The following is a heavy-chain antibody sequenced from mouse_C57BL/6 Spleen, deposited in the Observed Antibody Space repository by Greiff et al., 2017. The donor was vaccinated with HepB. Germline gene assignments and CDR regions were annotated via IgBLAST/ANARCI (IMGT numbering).Heavy chain of an antibody. CDR1: GYTFTSYW. CDR2: INPSSGYT. CDR3: ERQGTTGEVLGDYFDY. Sequence: QVQLQQSGAELAKPGASVKLSCKASGYTFTSYWMHWVKQRPGQGLEWIGYINPSSGYTKYNQKFKDKATLTADKSSSTAYMQLSSLTYEDSAVYYCERQGTTGEVLGDYFDYWGQGSTLTVAS. J-gene: IGHJ2*01. D-gene: IGHD1-1*01. V-gene: IGHV1-7*01.